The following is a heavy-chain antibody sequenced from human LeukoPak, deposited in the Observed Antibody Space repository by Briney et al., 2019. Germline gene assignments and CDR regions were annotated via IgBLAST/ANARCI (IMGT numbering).Heavy chain of an antibody. J-gene: IGHJ4*02. V-gene: IGHV3-33*01. CDR3: AREHPVPYYFDC. CDR2: IWYDGSNK. CDR1: GFTFSSYG. Sequence: GGSLRLSCAASGFTFSSYGMHWVRQAPGKGLEWVAVIWYDGSNKNYADSVKGRFTISRDNSKNTLYLQMNSLRAEDTAVYYCAREHPVPYYFDCLVPGTLVKVAS.